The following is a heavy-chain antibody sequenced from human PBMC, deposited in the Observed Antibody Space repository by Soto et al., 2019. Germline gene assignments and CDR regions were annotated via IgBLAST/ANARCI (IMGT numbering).Heavy chain of an antibody. D-gene: IGHD3-3*01. CDR2: MNPNSGNT. J-gene: IGHJ2*01. CDR3: ARATYDFWNGYYSRLWYFDL. V-gene: IGHV1-8*01. Sequence: APVKLDRKTSGYANTRYDSSWGRQTTGQGLEWMGWMNPNSGNTGYAQKFQGRVTMTRNTSISTAYMELSSLRSEDTAVYYCARATYDFWNGYYSRLWYFDLWGRGTLVTVSS. CDR1: GYANTRYD.